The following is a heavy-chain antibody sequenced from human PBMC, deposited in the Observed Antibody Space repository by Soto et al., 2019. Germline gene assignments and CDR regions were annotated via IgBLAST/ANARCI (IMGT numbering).Heavy chain of an antibody. CDR2: IDAGNGNT. CDR3: FDI. CDR1: GYSFTTYA. Sequence: QVQLVQSGAEMRMPGASVKVSCKASGYSFTTYALHWVRQAPGQRLEWMAWIDAGNGNTKYSQKFQGRVTVTRDTIASTIYTAVFYCARQLPGTGGAFDIWGQGTAVTVSS. V-gene: IGHV1-3*01. J-gene: IGHJ3*02. D-gene: IGHD1-1*01.